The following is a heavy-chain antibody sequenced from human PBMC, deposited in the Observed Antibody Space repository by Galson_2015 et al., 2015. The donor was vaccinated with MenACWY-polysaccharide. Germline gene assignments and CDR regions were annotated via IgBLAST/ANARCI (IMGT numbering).Heavy chain of an antibody. CDR2: IKQDGSEK. CDR1: GFTFSNFW. V-gene: IGHV3-7*01. D-gene: IGHD3-9*01. Sequence: SLRLSCAASGFTFSNFWMSWVRQAPGKELEWVASIKQDGSEKYLVDSVKGRFTISRDNAENSLFLQMNSLRAEDTAVYYCARDLGYDILTGYYQYGMDVWGQGTTVTVSS. J-gene: IGHJ6*02. CDR3: ARDLGYDILTGYYQYGMDV.